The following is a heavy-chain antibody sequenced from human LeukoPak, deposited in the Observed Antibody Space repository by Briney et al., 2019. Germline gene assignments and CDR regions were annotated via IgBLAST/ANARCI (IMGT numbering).Heavy chain of an antibody. J-gene: IGHJ3*02. CDR3: ARSITMVRGVISAFDI. Sequence: SETLSLTCAVYGGSFSGYYWSWIRQPPGKGLEWIGEINHSGSTNYNPSLKSRVTISVDTSKNQFSLKLSSVTAADTAVYYCARSITMVRGVISAFDIWGQGTMVTVSS. D-gene: IGHD3-10*01. CDR1: GGSFSGYY. CDR2: INHSGST. V-gene: IGHV4-34*01.